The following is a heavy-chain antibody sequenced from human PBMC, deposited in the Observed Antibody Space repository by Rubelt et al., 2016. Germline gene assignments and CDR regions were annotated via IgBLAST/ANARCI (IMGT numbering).Heavy chain of an antibody. V-gene: IGHV3-30*18. J-gene: IGHJ4*02. CDR1: GFTFSSYG. Sequence: QVQLVESGGGVVQPGRSLRLSCAASGFTFSSYGMHWVRQAPGKGLEWVAVISSDGNNKYYAVSVKGRFTISRDNSKITLYLQMNSLRAEDTAVYYCAKVVGTISLFDSWGQGTLVSVSS. CDR2: ISSDGNNK. CDR3: AKVVGTISLFDS. D-gene: IGHD1-1*01.